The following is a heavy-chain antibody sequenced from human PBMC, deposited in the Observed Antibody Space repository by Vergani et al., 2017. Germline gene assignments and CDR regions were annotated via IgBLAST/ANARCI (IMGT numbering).Heavy chain of an antibody. V-gene: IGHV3-7*01. CDR3: ARISGGCAPYLHD. CDR2: IKRDGTET. J-gene: IGHJ1*01. CDR1: GFTFGDYY. D-gene: IGHD2-15*01. Sequence: EVHLAESGGGLVQPGGSLRLSCAASGFTFGDYYMAWLRLATGKGLDWVASIKRDGTETFYVDSVKGRFTISRYNAKTTRYLQMNSLRDEDRGVYYCARISGGCAPYLHDWGQGTLVNVSS.